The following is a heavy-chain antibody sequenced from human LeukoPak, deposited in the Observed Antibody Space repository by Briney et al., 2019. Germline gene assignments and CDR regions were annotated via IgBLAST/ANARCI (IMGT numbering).Heavy chain of an antibody. J-gene: IGHJ4*02. Sequence: ASVKVSCKASGYTFTGYYRHWVRQAPGQGLEWMGWINPNSGGTNYAQKFQGRVTMTRDTSISTAYLDLSSLRSDDTAVYYCARDGDYGSGSYYRGFIDSWGQGTPVTVSP. D-gene: IGHD3-10*01. CDR3: ARDGDYGSGSYYRGFIDS. V-gene: IGHV1-2*02. CDR2: INPNSGGT. CDR1: GYTFTGYY.